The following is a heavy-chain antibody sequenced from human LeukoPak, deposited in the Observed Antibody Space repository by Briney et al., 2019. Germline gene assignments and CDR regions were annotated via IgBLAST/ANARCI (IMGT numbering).Heavy chain of an antibody. CDR2: INHSGST. D-gene: IGHD2-15*01. CDR3: ARLLAGCPGGRCRAHFDY. J-gene: IGHJ4*02. Sequence: PSETPSLTCTVSGGSISSYYWSWLRQPPGKGLEWIGEINHSGSTNYNPSLKSRVTISVDTSKNQFSLNLSSVTAADTAVYHCARLLAGCPGGRCRAHFDYWGQGTLVTVSS. V-gene: IGHV4-59*01. CDR1: GGSISSYY.